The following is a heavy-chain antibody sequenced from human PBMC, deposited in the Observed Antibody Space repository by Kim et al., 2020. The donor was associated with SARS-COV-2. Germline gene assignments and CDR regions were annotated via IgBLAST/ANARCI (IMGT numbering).Heavy chain of an antibody. CDR3: ATQQRYARRYDY. CDR1: GGSISSSSYY. J-gene: IGHJ4*02. CDR2: IYYSGST. D-gene: IGHD3-16*01. V-gene: IGHV4-39*01. Sequence: SETLSLTCTVSGGSISSSSYYWGWIRQPPGKGLEWIGSIYYSGSTYYNPSLKSRVTISVDTSKNQFSLKLSSVTAADTAVYYCATQQRYARRYDYWGQGTLVTVSS.